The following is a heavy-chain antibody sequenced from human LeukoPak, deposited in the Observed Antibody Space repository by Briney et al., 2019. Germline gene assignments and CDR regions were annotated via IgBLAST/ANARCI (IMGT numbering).Heavy chain of an antibody. Sequence: GGSLRLSCAASGFTFSTSWMSWVRQAPGKGLEWVANIKYDGSARKYVDSVKGRFTISRDNAENSLYLQMNSLRVEDTAAYYCARDEGSWGQGTLVTVSS. CDR1: GFTFSTSW. D-gene: IGHD3-10*01. CDR3: ARDEGS. V-gene: IGHV3-7*04. CDR2: IKYDGSAR. J-gene: IGHJ4*02.